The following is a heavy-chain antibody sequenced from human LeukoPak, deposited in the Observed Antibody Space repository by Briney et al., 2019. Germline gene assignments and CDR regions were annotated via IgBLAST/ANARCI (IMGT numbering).Heavy chain of an antibody. CDR2: ISGSGGST. V-gene: IGHV3-23*01. CDR3: AKGGPWERKENWFDP. D-gene: IGHD1-1*01. CDR1: RFTFSSYA. J-gene: IGHJ5*02. Sequence: PGGSLRLSCAASRFTFSSYAMSWVRQAPGKGLEWVSAISGSGGSTYYADSVKGRFTISRDNSKNTLYLQMNSLRAEDTAVYYCAKGGPWERKENWFDPWGQGTLVTVSS.